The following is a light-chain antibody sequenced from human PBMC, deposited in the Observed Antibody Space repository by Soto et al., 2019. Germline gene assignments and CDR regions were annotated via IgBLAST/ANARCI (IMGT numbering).Light chain of an antibody. Sequence: EIVMTQSPATLSVSPRERATLSCRASQSVVSNLAWYQQKPGQAPRLLIYGSTTRASGIPARFSGRWAETEFTVTISSLQSEDFAFYYCLQYNNWPYTFGQGTKVEIK. V-gene: IGKV3-15*01. CDR3: LQYNNWPYT. CDR1: QSVVSN. J-gene: IGKJ2*01. CDR2: GST.